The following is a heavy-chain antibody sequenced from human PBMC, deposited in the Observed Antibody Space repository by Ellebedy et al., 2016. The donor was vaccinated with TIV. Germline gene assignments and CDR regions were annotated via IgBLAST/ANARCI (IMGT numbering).Heavy chain of an antibody. CDR3: ARGTVALQPLKFFDS. CDR2: INHSGST. CDR1: GGSSTGYY. J-gene: IGHJ4*01. V-gene: IGHV4-34*01. D-gene: IGHD6-19*01. Sequence: SETLSLXXAVYGGSSTGYYFPLIPQPPAKGLQWIGEINHSGSTNYNPSLKSRVTISVDTSKNLFSMKLISVTAADTAIYYCARGTVALQPLKFFDSWGRGTLVTVSS.